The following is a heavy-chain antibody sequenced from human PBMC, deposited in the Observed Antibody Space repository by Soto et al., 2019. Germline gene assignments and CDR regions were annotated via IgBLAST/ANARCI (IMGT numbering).Heavy chain of an antibody. CDR3: AIAMAGNWHAFGF. J-gene: IGHJ4*01. Sequence: GMHWVSKAPGKGLEWVSVIWYDGSNTYQGESVKGRFTMSRDISKNTLYLQMDSLRPEDTAVYYCAIAMAGNWHAFGFWGHGTLVTVSS. D-gene: IGHD1-1*01. CDR2: IWYDGSNT. V-gene: IGHV3-33*01. CDR1: G.